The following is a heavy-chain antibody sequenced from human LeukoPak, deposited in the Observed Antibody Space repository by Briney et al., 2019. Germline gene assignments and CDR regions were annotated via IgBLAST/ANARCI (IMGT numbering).Heavy chain of an antibody. CDR1: EFTFSSYS. CDR2: LACLDSSCTE. D-gene: IGHD3-10*01. Sequence: QAGGSLRLSCEAPEFTFSSYSMNWVRQAPGRGLEWVSTLACLDSSCTEYYADSVKGRFSISRDNSKSTLSLQMNSLRVDDTAIYYCARDSEGCFDYWGQGTLVTVSS. CDR3: ARDSEGCFDY. V-gene: IGHV3-23*01. J-gene: IGHJ4*02.